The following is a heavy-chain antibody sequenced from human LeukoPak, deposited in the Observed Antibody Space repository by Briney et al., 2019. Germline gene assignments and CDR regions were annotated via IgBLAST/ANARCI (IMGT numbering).Heavy chain of an antibody. CDR2: IYYSGST. V-gene: IGHV4-59*08. CDR3: ARHGGATAAGFVKVFQH. CDR1: GGSVSSSY. J-gene: IGHJ1*01. Sequence: SETLSLTCTVSGGSVSSSYWSWIRQPPGKGLEWIGYIYYSGSTNYNPSLKSRVTISVDTSKNQFSLKLSSVTAADTAVYYCARHGGATAAGFVKVFQHWGQGTLVTVSS. D-gene: IGHD6-13*01.